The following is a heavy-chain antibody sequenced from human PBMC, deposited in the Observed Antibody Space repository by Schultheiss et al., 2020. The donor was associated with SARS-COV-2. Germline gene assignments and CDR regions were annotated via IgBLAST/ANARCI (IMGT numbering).Heavy chain of an antibody. CDR3: AREREAFYDDLDY. CDR2: IYYSGST. D-gene: IGHD5/OR15-5a*01. Sequence: SETLSLTCTVSGGSISSGGYYWSWIRQHPGKGLEWIGYIYYSGSTNYNPSLKSRVTISVDTSKNQFSLKLSSVTAADTAVYYCAREREAFYDDLDYWGQGTLVTVSS. CDR1: GGSISSGGYY. J-gene: IGHJ4*02. V-gene: IGHV4-61*08.